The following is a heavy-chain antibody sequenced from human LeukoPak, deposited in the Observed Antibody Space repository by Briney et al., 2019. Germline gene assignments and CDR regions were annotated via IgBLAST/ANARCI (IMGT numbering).Heavy chain of an antibody. V-gene: IGHV3-23*01. CDR1: GFTFSSYA. J-gene: IGHJ6*02. CDR2: ISGSGGST. Sequence: GGSLRLSCAASGFTFSSYAMNWVRQAPGKGLEWVSAISGSGGSTYYADSVKGRFTTSRDNSKNTLYLQMNSLRAEDTAVYYCAKAVHSSYYYYGMDVWGQGTTVTVSS. CDR3: AKAVHSSYYYYGMDV. D-gene: IGHD2-21*01.